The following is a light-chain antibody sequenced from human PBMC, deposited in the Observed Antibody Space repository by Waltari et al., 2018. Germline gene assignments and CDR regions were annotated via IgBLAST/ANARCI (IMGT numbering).Light chain of an antibody. CDR3: QQSYSNPFT. V-gene: IGKV1-39*01. Sequence: DIQMTQSPSSLSASVGDRVTITCRASLSIKDYLNWYQQKPGTAPKLLIHAASSLQSGVPLRFSGGGSGTDFTLTISNLQPEDFATYFCQQSYSNPFTFGPGTKVDTK. CDR1: LSIKDY. J-gene: IGKJ3*01. CDR2: AAS.